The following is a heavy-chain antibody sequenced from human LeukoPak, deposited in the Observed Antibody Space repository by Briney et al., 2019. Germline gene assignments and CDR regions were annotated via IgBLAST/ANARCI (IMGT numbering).Heavy chain of an antibody. D-gene: IGHD5-12*01. CDR1: GFIVSSNY. V-gene: IGHV3-15*01. Sequence: PGGSLRLSCAASGFIVSSNYMSWVRQAPGKGLEWVGRINSKTDGGTTDYAAPVKGRFTISRDDSKNTLYLQMNSLRAEDMAVYYCARGPSGYHKTGGQGTLVTVSS. J-gene: IGHJ4*02. CDR3: ARGPSGYHKT. CDR2: INSKTDGGTT.